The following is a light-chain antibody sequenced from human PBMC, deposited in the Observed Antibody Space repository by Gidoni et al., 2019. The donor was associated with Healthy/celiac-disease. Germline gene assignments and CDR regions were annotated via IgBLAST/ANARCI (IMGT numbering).Light chain of an antibody. J-gene: IGKJ1*01. V-gene: IGKV1-5*03. Sequence: DIRLTQSPATLSASVGDRVTITCRASQSISGRLAWYQQKPGKAPVLLIYKASSLETGVPARFSGSGSGTEFTLTISSLQPDDFATYYCQQYNNYPWTFGQGTKVEIK. CDR1: QSISGR. CDR2: KAS. CDR3: QQYNNYPWT.